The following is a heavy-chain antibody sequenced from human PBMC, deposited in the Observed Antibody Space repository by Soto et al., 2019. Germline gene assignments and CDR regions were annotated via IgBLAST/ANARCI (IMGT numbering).Heavy chain of an antibody. Sequence: GESLKISCKGSGYSFTSYWIGWVRQMPGKGLEWMGIIYPGDSDTRYSPSFQGQVTISADKSISTAYLQWSSLKASDTAMYYCARGTYDYVWGSYLMDYYYYGMDVWGQGTTVTVSS. J-gene: IGHJ6*02. CDR2: IYPGDSDT. D-gene: IGHD3-16*02. V-gene: IGHV5-51*01. CDR3: ARGTYDYVWGSYLMDYYYYGMDV. CDR1: GYSFTSYW.